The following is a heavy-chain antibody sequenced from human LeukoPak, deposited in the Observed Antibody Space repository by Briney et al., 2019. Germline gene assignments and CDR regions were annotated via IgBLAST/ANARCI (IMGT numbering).Heavy chain of an antibody. J-gene: IGHJ2*01. D-gene: IGHD6-6*01. CDR2: ISPSGST. V-gene: IGHV4-4*07. Sequence: TSETLSLTCSVSSDSISTHSWSWIRQPAGKRLEWIGHISPSGSTNYNPSLKSRVTMSVDTSKNHFSLKLSSVTAADTAVYYCARRPYWYFDLWGRGTLVTVSS. CDR1: SDSISTHS. CDR3: ARRPYWYFDL.